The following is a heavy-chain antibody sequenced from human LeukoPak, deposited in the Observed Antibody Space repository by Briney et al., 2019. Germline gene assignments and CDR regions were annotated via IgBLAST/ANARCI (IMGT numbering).Heavy chain of an antibody. CDR2: INAGNGNT. V-gene: IGHV1-3*01. CDR1: GYTFTSYA. J-gene: IGHJ6*02. CDR3: ARDRRIYCSGGSCYSRANYYGMDV. D-gene: IGHD2-15*01. Sequence: GASVKVSCKASGYTFTSYAMHWVRQAPGQRLEWMGWINAGNGNTKYSQKFQGRVTITRDTSASTAYMELSSLRSEDTAVYYCARDRRIYCSGGSCYSRANYYGMDVWGQGTTVTVSS.